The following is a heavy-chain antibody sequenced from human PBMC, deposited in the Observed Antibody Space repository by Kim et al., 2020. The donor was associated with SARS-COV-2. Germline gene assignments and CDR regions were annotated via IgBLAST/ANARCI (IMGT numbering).Heavy chain of an antibody. Sequence: SETLSLTCAVYGGSFSGYYWSWIRQPPGKGLEWIGEINHSGSTNYNPSLKSRVTISVDTSKNQFSLKLSSVTAADTAVYYCARGTENPLRGGDAFDIWGQGTMVTVSS. CDR1: GGSFSGYY. V-gene: IGHV4-34*01. CDR2: INHSGST. J-gene: IGHJ3*02. D-gene: IGHD3-16*01. CDR3: ARGTENPLRGGDAFDI.